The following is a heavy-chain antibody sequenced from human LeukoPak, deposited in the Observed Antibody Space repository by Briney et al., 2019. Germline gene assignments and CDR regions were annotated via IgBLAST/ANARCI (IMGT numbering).Heavy chain of an antibody. CDR1: GGSISSSSYY. CDR2: IYYSGST. Sequence: TSETLSLTCTVSGGSISSSSYYWGWIRQPPGKGLEWIGSIYYSGSTYYNPSLKSRVTISVDTSKNQFSLKLSSVTAADTAVYYCARFEYYYGSGFDYWGQGTLVTVSS. V-gene: IGHV4-39*07. D-gene: IGHD3-10*01. J-gene: IGHJ4*02. CDR3: ARFEYYYGSGFDY.